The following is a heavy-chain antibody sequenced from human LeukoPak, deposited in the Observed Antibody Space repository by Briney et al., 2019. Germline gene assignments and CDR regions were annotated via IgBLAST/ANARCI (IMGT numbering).Heavy chain of an antibody. J-gene: IGHJ3*02. CDR1: GFTFSSYA. D-gene: IGHD2-15*01. CDR3: ASRLSYCSGGSCYSHHDAFDI. CDR2: ISGSGGST. V-gene: IGHV3-23*01. Sequence: PGASLRLSCAASGFTFSSYAMSWVRQAPGKGLEWVSAISGSGGSTYYADSVKGRFTISRDNSKNTLYLQMNSLRAEDTAVYYSASRLSYCSGGSCYSHHDAFDIWGQGTMVTVSS.